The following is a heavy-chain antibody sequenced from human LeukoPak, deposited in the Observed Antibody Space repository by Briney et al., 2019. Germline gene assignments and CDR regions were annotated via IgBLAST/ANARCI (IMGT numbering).Heavy chain of an antibody. V-gene: IGHV3-7*01. CDR3: AKDESYSGYDYGIDY. Sequence: PGGSLRLSCAASGFTFSSYWMSWVRQAPGKGLEWVANIKQDGSEKYYVDSVKGRITISRDNAKNSLYLQMNSLRAEDTAVYYCAKDESYSGYDYGIDYWGQGTLVTVSS. D-gene: IGHD5-12*01. J-gene: IGHJ4*02. CDR1: GFTFSSYW. CDR2: IKQDGSEK.